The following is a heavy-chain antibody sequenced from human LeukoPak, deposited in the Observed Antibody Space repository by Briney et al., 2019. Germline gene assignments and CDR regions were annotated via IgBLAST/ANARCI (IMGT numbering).Heavy chain of an antibody. CDR2: IYTSGST. CDR1: GGSINSGSYY. CDR3: AQWYDAFDI. D-gene: IGHD2-15*01. J-gene: IGHJ3*02. Sequence: SETLSLTRTVSGGSINSGSYYWSWIRRPAGKGLEWIGRIYTSGSTNYNPSLKSRVTISVDTSKNQFSLKLSSVTAADTAVYYCAQWYDAFDIWGQGTMVTVSS. V-gene: IGHV4-61*02.